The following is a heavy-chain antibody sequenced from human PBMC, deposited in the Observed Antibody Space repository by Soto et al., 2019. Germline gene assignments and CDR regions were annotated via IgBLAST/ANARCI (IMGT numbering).Heavy chain of an antibody. Sequence: GSLRLSCAASGFTFSTYWMDWVRQTPGKGLEWVANINQDGSEKNYVDSVKGRFTIYRDNAKNSLYLQMSSLTAEDSALYYCSRSLNSWGQGTLVTVYS. J-gene: IGHJ4*02. CDR3: SRSLNS. CDR1: GFTFSTYW. CDR2: INQDGSEK. V-gene: IGHV3-7*01.